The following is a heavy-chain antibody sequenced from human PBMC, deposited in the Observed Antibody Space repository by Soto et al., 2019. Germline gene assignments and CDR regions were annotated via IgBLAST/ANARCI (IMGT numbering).Heavy chain of an antibody. J-gene: IGHJ6*02. V-gene: IGHV1-18*01. CDR1: GYTFTSYG. CDR3: ARERADCGGDCYRKSRLFTSYYYYGMDV. CDR2: ISAYNGNT. D-gene: IGHD2-21*02. Sequence: GASVKVSCTASGYTFTSYGISWVRQAPGQGLEWMGWISAYNGNTNYAQKLQGRVTMTTDTSTSTAYMELRSLRSDDTAVYYCARERADCGGDCYRKSRLFTSYYYYGMDVWGQGTTVTVSS.